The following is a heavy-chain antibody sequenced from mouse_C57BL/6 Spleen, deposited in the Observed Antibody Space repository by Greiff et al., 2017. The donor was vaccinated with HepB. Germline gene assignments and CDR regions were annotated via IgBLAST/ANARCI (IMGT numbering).Heavy chain of an antibody. Sequence: VHLVESGAELVRPGASVKLSCKASGYTFTDYYINWVKQRPGQGLEWIARIYPGSGNTYYNEKFKGKATLTAEKSSSTAYMQLSSLTSEDSAVYFCARELYAMDYWGQGTSVTVSS. CDR2: IYPGSGNT. CDR1: GYTFTDYY. J-gene: IGHJ4*01. CDR3: ARELYAMDY. V-gene: IGHV1-76*01.